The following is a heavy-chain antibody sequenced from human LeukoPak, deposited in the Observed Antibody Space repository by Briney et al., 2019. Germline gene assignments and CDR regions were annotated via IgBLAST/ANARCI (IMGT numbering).Heavy chain of an antibody. CDR2: ISVYNGNT. Sequence: ASVKVSCKASGYTFTSYDISWVRQAPGQGLEWMGWISVYNGNTNYALKFQGRVTMTTDTSTSAAYMELRSLRSDDTAVYYCASAKYDRSGSFPQHYFDFWGQGTLVTVSS. V-gene: IGHV1-18*01. CDR1: GYTFTSYD. CDR3: ASAKYDRSGSFPQHYFDF. D-gene: IGHD3-22*01. J-gene: IGHJ4*02.